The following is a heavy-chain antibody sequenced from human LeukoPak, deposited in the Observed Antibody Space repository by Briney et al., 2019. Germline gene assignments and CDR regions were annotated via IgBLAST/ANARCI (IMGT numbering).Heavy chain of an antibody. CDR3: ARSDCGGDCYETEYFQH. CDR2: INHSGST. Sequence: SETLSLTCAVYGGSFSGYYWSWIRQPPGKGLEWIGEINHSGSTNYNPSLKSRVTISVDTSKSQFSLKLSSVTAADTAVYYCARSDCGGDCYETEYFQHWGQGTLVTVSS. D-gene: IGHD2-21*02. J-gene: IGHJ1*01. V-gene: IGHV4-34*01. CDR1: GGSFSGYY.